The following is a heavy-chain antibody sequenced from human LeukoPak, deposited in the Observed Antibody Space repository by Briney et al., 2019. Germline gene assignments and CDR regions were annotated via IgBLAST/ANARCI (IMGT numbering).Heavy chain of an antibody. D-gene: IGHD6-19*01. CDR1: GGSFSGYY. CDR3: ARGKEGRYSSGWYDL. V-gene: IGHV4-34*01. J-gene: IGHJ4*02. Sequence: SETLSLTCAVYGGSFSGYYWSWIRQPPGKGLEWIGEINHGGSTNYNPSLKSRVTISADTSKNQFSLKLSSVTAADTAVYYCARGKEGRYSSGWYDLWGQGTLVTVSS. CDR2: INHGGST.